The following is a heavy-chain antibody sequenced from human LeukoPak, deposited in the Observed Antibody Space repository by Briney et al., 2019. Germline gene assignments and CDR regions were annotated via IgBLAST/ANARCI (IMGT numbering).Heavy chain of an antibody. Sequence: GGSLRLSCAASGFTFSNYAMMWVRQAPGKRLEWVSSITGSGDGTYYADSVRGRFTISRDNSENTLYLQLNSLRADDTAVYFCVKGFVHPTYYFGYWGQGTLVTVSS. J-gene: IGHJ4*02. CDR2: ITGSGDGT. CDR3: VKGFVHPTYYFGY. D-gene: IGHD3-10*01. CDR1: GFTFSNYA. V-gene: IGHV3-23*01.